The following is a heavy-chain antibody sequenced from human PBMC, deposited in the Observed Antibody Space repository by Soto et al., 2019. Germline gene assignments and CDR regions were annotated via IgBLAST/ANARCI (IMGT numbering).Heavy chain of an antibody. V-gene: IGHV3-30-3*01. D-gene: IGHD6-19*01. J-gene: IGHJ4*02. CDR3: ARVQTGYTAVAGIPDYFDY. CDR1: GFTFSSYA. CDR2: ISYDGSNK. Sequence: GGSLRLSCAASGFTFSSYAMHWVRQAPGKGLEWVAVISYDGSNKYYADSVKGRFTISRDNAKNTLYLQMNSLRAEDTAVYYCARVQTGYTAVAGIPDYFDYWGQGTLVTVSS.